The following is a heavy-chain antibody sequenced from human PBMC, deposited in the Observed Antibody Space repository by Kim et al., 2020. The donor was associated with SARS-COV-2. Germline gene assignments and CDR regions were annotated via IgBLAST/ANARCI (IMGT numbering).Heavy chain of an antibody. J-gene: IGHJ3*02. V-gene: IGHV4-34*01. D-gene: IGHD6-13*01. Sequence: SETLSLTCAVYGGSFSGYYWSWIRQPPGKGLEWIGEINHSGSTNYNPSLKSRVTISVDTSKNQSSLKLSSVTAAATAVYYCARGGIQGSWNLAFDIWGQG. CDR1: GGSFSGYY. CDR3: ARGGIQGSWNLAFDI. CDR2: INHSGST.